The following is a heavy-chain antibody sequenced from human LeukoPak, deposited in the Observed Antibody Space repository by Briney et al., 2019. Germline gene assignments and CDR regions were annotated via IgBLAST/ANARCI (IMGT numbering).Heavy chain of an antibody. Sequence: SETLSLTCTVSGGSISSGSYYWSWIRQPAGKGLEWIGRIYTSGSTNYNPSLKSRVTISVDTSKNQFSLKLSSVTAADTAVYYCARGDDSSGYYFRAFDIWGQGTMVTVSS. CDR3: ARGDDSSGYYFRAFDI. CDR1: GGSISSGSYY. D-gene: IGHD3-22*01. J-gene: IGHJ3*02. V-gene: IGHV4-61*02. CDR2: IYTSGST.